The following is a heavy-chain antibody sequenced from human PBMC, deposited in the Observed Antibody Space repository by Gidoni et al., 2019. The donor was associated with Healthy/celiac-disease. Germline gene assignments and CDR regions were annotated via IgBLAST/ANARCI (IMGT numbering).Heavy chain of an antibody. CDR2: ISYDGSNK. CDR3: ARDRSYYYDSSGYYYDYYGMDV. J-gene: IGHJ6*02. CDR1: GFTFSSYA. D-gene: IGHD3-22*01. Sequence: QVQLVESGGGVVQPGRSLRLSCAASGFTFSSYAMHWVRQAPGKGLEWVAVISYDGSNKYYADSVKGRFTISRDNSKNTLYLQMNSLRAEDTAVYYCARDRSYYYDSSGYYYDYYGMDVWGQGTTVTVSS. V-gene: IGHV3-30-3*01.